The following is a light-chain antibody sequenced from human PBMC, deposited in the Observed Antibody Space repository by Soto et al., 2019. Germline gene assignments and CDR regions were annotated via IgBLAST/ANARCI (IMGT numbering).Light chain of an antibody. CDR3: QQYGSSPVT. J-gene: IGKJ5*01. CDR2: GAS. V-gene: IGKV3-20*01. CDR1: QSVSSSY. Sequence: EIVLTQSPGTLSLSPGERATLSCRASQSVSSSYLAWYQQKPDQALRLLIYGASSRATGIPDRFSGSGSGTAFTLTISRLEPEDFAVYYCQQYGSSPVTFGQGTRLEI.